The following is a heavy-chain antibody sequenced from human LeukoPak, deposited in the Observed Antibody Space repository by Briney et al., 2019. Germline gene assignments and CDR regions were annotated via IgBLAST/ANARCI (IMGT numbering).Heavy chain of an antibody. J-gene: IGHJ4*02. D-gene: IGHD6-19*01. CDR2: ISGSGGST. V-gene: IGHV3-23*01. CDR3: AKEGHPMYSSGWYGVSN. Sequence: GGSLRLSCAASGFTFSSYAMSWVRQAPGKGLEWVSAISGSGGSTYYADSVKGRFTISRDNSKNTLYLQMNSLRAEDTAVYHCAKEGHPMYSSGWYGVSNWGQGTLVTVSS. CDR1: GFTFSSYA.